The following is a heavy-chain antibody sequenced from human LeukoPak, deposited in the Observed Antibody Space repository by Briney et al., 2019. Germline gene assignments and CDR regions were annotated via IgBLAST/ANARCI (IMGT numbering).Heavy chain of an antibody. D-gene: IGHD3-22*01. CDR3: ARDYYDSSGFGAFDI. CDR1: GFTFSSYS. V-gene: IGHV3-48*02. Sequence: TGGSLRLSCAASGFTFSSYSMNWVRQAPGKGLEWVSYISSSSSTIYYADSVKGRFTISRDNAKNSLYLQMNSLRDEDTAVYYCARDYYDSSGFGAFDIWGQGTMVTVSS. CDR2: ISSSSSTI. J-gene: IGHJ3*02.